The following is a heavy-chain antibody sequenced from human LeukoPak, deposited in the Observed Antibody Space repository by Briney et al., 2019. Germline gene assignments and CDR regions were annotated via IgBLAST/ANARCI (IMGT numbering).Heavy chain of an antibody. CDR1: GGSFSGYY. CDR2: IYTSGST. D-gene: IGHD3-3*01. J-gene: IGHJ3*02. CDR3: ARESGAIFGVGTDAFDI. V-gene: IGHV4-4*07. Sequence: PSETLSLTCAVYGGSFSGYYWSWIRQPAGKGLEWIGRIYTSGSTNYNPSLKSRVTMSVDTSKNQFSLKLSSVTAADTAVYYCARESGAIFGVGTDAFDIWGQGTMVTVSS.